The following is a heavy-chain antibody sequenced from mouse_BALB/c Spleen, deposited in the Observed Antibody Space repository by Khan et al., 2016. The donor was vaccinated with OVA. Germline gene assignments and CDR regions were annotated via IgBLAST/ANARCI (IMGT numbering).Heavy chain of an antibody. D-gene: IGHD2-14*01. CDR3: ARGGYGGFAY. V-gene: IGHV1-85*01. Sequence: QVQLQQSGAGLVKPGASVSLSCTASGYTFTSYDINWVRQRPEQGLEWMGWMFPGDGSTKYNENFKGKATMTTDKSSSTAYMQLSTLTSEDSSAYFCARGGYGGFAYWGQGTLVTVSA. J-gene: IGHJ3*01. CDR1: GYTFTSYD. CDR2: MFPGDGST.